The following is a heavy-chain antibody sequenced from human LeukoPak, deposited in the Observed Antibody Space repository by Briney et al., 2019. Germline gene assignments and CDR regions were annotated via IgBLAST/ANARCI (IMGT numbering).Heavy chain of an antibody. CDR1: GYTFTGYY. Sequence: ASVKASCKASGYTFTGYYMHWVRQAPGQGLEWMGWISAYNGNTNYAQKLQGRVTMTTDTSTSTAYMELRSLRSDDTAVYYCARDRDVDTAMVGDYWGQGTLVTVSS. J-gene: IGHJ4*02. D-gene: IGHD5-18*01. V-gene: IGHV1-18*04. CDR3: ARDRDVDTAMVGDY. CDR2: ISAYNGNT.